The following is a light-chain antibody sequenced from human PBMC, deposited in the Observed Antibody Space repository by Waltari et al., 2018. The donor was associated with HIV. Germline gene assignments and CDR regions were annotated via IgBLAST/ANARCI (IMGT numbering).Light chain of an antibody. CDR1: SSNIGNNY. CDR3: GTWDSSLSAVV. J-gene: IGLJ2*01. CDR2: GND. V-gene: IGLV1-51*01. Sequence: QSVLTQPPSVSAAPGQKVTISCSGSSSNIGNNYVSWYQQLPGTAPKLLIYGNDKRPSGIPDRCSGSKSGTAATLGITGRQTGDEADYYCGTWDSSLSAVVFGGGTKLTVL.